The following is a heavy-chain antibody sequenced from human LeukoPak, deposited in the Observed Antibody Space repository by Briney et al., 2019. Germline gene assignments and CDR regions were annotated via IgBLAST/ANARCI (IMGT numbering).Heavy chain of an antibody. D-gene: IGHD3-3*01. CDR3: ARESITIFGVVFD. J-gene: IGHJ4*02. CDR1: GFTFISYS. Sequence: SGGSLRLSCAASGFTFISYSMNWVRQAPGKGLEWVSSISSSSSYIYYADSVKGRFTISRDNAKNSLYLQMNSLRAEDTAVYYCARESITIFGVVFDWDQGTLVTVSS. CDR2: ISSSSSYI. V-gene: IGHV3-21*01.